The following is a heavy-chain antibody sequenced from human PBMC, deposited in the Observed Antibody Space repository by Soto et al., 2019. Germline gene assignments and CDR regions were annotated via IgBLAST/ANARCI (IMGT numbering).Heavy chain of an antibody. Sequence: PGGSLRLSCAASGFSFSRHSMNWVRQAPVKGLEWVSSISPTSEYIYHADSVKGRFTISRDNAKNSLYLQMDSLRADDTAVYYCARKSYYVDSGFYDYWGQGALVTVSS. CDR1: GFSFSRHS. V-gene: IGHV3-21*01. D-gene: IGHD3-22*01. J-gene: IGHJ4*02. CDR3: ARKSYYVDSGFYDY. CDR2: ISPTSEYI.